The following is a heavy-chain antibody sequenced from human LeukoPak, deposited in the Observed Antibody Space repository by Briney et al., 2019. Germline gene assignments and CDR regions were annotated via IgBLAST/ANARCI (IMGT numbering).Heavy chain of an antibody. CDR2: IIPIFGTA. J-gene: IGHJ4*02. D-gene: IGHD2-21*02. V-gene: IGHV1-69*05. CDR1: GGTFSSYA. CDR3: ARGLYCGGDCYLY. Sequence: SVKVPCKASGGTFSSYAISWVRQAPGQGLEWMGGIIPIFGTANYAQKFQGRVTITTDESTSTAYMELSSLRSEDTAVYYCARGLYCGGDCYLYWGRGTLVSVSS.